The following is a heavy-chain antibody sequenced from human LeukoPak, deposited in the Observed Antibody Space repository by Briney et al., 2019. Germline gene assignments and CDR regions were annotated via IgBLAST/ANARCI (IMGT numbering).Heavy chain of an antibody. CDR1: GNTFTDYY. D-gene: IGHD3-10*01. V-gene: IGHV1-2*02. CDR2: INPNSGGT. Sequence: GASVTVSFKSSGNTFTDYYMHWARQAPGQGLEWMGWINPNSGGTNYAQKFQGRVSMTRDTSISTAYMELSRLTSDDTAVYYCARDLYGSGSYHYYYYGMDVWGQGTTVTVSS. CDR3: ARDLYGSGSYHYYYYGMDV. J-gene: IGHJ6*02.